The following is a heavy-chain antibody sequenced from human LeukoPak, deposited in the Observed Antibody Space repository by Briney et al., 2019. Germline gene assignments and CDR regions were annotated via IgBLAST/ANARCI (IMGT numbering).Heavy chain of an antibody. D-gene: IGHD2-2*01. J-gene: IGHJ4*02. CDR2: INHIVST. Sequence: SETLSLTCAVYGGSFSGYYCSWIRQPPGEGLEWIGEINHIVSTNYNPSLKSRVTISVDTSKNQFSLKLSSVTAADKAVYYCARLIRGYQMLNFDYWGQGTLVTVSS. CDR1: GGSFSGYY. V-gene: IGHV4-34*01. CDR3: ARLIRGYQMLNFDY.